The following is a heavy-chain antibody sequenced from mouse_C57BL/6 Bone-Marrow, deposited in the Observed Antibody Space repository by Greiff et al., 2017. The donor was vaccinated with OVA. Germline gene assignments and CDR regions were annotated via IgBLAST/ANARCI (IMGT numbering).Heavy chain of an antibody. Sequence: VQLQQPGAELVMPGASVKLSCKASGYTFTSYWMHWVKQRPGQGLEWIGEIDPSDSYTNYNQKFKGKSTLTVDKSSSTAYMQLSSLTSEDSAVYYCARRYYGSSLAWFAYWGKGTLVTVSA. J-gene: IGHJ3*01. D-gene: IGHD1-1*01. CDR3: ARRYYGSSLAWFAY. CDR1: GYTFTSYW. CDR2: IDPSDSYT. V-gene: IGHV1-69*01.